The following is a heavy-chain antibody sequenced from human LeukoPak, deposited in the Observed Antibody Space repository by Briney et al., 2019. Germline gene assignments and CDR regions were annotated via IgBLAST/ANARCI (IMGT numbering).Heavy chain of an antibody. CDR1: GGSISSGIYS. V-gene: IGHV4-30-2*01. J-gene: IGHJ4*02. CDR3: ARDNGDYPYYFDF. CDR2: IYHSGST. D-gene: IGHD4-17*01. Sequence: PSETLSLTCAVSGGSISSGIYSWNWIRQPPGKGLEWIGYIYHSGSTYYNPSLKSRVTILVDGSKNQFSLKLSSVTAADTAVYYCARDNGDYPYYFDFWGQGTLVTVSS.